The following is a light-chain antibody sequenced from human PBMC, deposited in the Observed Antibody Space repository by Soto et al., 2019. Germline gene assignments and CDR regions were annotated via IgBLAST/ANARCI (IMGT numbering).Light chain of an antibody. CDR2: GAS. CDR3: QQYNDNWPT. V-gene: IGKV3-15*01. CDR1: QSVRTN. J-gene: IGKJ1*01. Sequence: EIVMTQYPDTLSVSPGETVTLSCRASQSVRTNLAWYQHKPGQSPRLLIYGASKRATGFPGRFSGSGSGTEFTLTISSLQSEDFAVYYCQQYNDNWPTVGQGTKVEIK.